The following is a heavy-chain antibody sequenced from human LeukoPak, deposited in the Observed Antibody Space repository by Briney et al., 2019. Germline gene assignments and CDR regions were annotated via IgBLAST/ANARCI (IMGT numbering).Heavy chain of an antibody. CDR2: ISSGGSYI. D-gene: IGHD6-19*01. J-gene: IGHJ4*02. CDR1: GFTFSSYS. Sequence: GGSLRLSCAASGFTFSSYSMNWVRQAPGKGLEWVSSISSGGSYIYYADSVKGRFTISRDNAKNSLYLQMNSLRAGDTAVYYCAKKYSSGWLDYWGQGTLVTVSS. V-gene: IGHV3-21*01. CDR3: AKKYSSGWLDY.